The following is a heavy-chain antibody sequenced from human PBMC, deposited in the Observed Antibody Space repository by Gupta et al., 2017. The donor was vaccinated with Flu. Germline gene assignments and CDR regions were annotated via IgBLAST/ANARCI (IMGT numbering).Heavy chain of an antibody. D-gene: IGHD6-6*01. V-gene: IGHV3-48*03. J-gene: IGHJ6*02. CDR3: ARAPERRARRGLYYYYGMDV. CDR2: ISSSGTTG. Sequence: EVQLVESGGGLVQPGGSLRLACAASGFIFSDYEINWVRQAPGKGLEWVSYISSSGTTGYYADSVKGRFTISRDNAKNSLFLQMNSLRAEDTAVYYCARAPERRARRGLYYYYGMDVWGQGTTVTVSS. CDR1: GFIFSDYE.